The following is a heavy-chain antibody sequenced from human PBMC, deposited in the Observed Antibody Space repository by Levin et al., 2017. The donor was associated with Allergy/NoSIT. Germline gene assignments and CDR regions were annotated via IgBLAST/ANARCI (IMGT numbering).Heavy chain of an antibody. J-gene: IGHJ3*02. Sequence: TGGSLRLSCAASGFTFSSYGMHWVRQAPGKGLEWVAVISYDGSNKYYADSVKGRFTISRDNSKNTLYLQMNSLRAEDTAVYYCASNYYDSSGYFLYAFDIWGQGTMVTVSS. CDR3: ASNYYDSSGYFLYAFDI. V-gene: IGHV3-30*03. D-gene: IGHD3-22*01. CDR1: GFTFSSYG. CDR2: ISYDGSNK.